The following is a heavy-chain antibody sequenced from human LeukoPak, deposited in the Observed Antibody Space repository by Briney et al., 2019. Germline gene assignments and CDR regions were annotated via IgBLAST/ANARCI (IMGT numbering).Heavy chain of an antibody. D-gene: IGHD1-1*01. CDR2: MNPNSGNT. J-gene: IGHJ6*02. Sequence: GASVKVSCKPSGYTFTSYDINWVRQATGQGLEWMGWMNPNSGNTGYTQKFQGRVIMTRNTSISTAYMELSGLRSEDTAVYYCARRSTISTTGRPWGMDVWGQGTTVTVSS. CDR1: GYTFTSYD. CDR3: ARRSTISTTGRPWGMDV. V-gene: IGHV1-8*01.